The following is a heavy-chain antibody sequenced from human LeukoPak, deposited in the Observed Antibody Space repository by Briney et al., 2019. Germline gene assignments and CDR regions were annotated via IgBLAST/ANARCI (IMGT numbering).Heavy chain of an antibody. CDR1: GFTFSSYG. CDR2: LWYDGSNK. J-gene: IGHJ4*02. CDR3: ARDLGYFDY. Sequence: GGSLRLSCAASGFTFSSYGMHWVRQPPGKGLEWVTFLWYDGSNKYYADSVKGRFTISRDNSKNTLYLQMNTLRAEDTAVYYCARDLGYFDYWGQGTLVTVSS. V-gene: IGHV3-33*01.